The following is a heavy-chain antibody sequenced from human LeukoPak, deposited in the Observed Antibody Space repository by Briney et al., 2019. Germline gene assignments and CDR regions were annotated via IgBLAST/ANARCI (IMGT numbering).Heavy chain of an antibody. Sequence: GGSLRLSCAASGFTFSSYSMNWVRQAPGKGLEWVSSINSSSSYIYYADSVKGRFTISRDNSKNTLYLQMNSLRAEDTAVYYCAKYGSATYYYDSSGYERGAKFYYYYMDVWGKGTTVTVSS. D-gene: IGHD3-22*01. J-gene: IGHJ6*03. V-gene: IGHV3-21*04. CDR3: AKYGSATYYYDSSGYERGAKFYYYYMDV. CDR1: GFTFSSYS. CDR2: INSSSSYI.